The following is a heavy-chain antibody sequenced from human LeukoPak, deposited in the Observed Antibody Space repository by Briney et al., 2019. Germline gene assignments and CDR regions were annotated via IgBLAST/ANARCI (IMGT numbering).Heavy chain of an antibody. D-gene: IGHD1-26*01. CDR1: GGSISNYY. V-gene: IGHV4-59*01. CDR2: IFYTGST. CDR3: ARLRGSYFPDY. Sequence: SETLSLTCTVSGGSISNYYWTWIRQPPGKGLEWIAYIFYTGSTNYNPSLKSRVTISVDTSKNQFSLKVSSVTAADTAVYYCARLRGSYFPDYWGQGTLVTVSS. J-gene: IGHJ4*02.